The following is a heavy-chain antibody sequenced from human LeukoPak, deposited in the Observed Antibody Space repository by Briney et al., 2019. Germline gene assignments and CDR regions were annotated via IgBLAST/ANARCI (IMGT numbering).Heavy chain of an antibody. V-gene: IGHV4-34*01. CDR2: INHSGST. J-gene: IGHJ4*02. CDR3: ARETAVTILDY. Sequence: PSETLSLTCAVYGGSFSDYYWSWIRQPPGKGLEWIGEINHSGSTNYNPSLKSRVTISVDTSKNQFSLKLSSVTAADTAVYYCARETAVTILDYWGQGTLVTVSS. D-gene: IGHD4-17*01. CDR1: GGSFSDYY.